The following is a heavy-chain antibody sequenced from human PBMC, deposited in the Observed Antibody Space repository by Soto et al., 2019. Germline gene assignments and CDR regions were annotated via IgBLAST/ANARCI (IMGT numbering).Heavy chain of an antibody. CDR3: AKDGSSGYYNYFDY. Sequence: GGSLRLSCAASGLTFRSYGMHWVRQAPGKGLEWVAVISYDGSNEYYGDSVKGRFTISRDNSKNTLYLQMNSLRAEDTAVYYCAKDGSSGYYNYFDYWGQGTLVTVSS. CDR1: GLTFRSYG. J-gene: IGHJ4*02. D-gene: IGHD3-22*01. V-gene: IGHV3-30*18. CDR2: ISYDGSNE.